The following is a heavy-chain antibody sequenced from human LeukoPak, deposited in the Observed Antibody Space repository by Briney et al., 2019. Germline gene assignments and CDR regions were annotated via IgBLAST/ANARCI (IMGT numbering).Heavy chain of an antibody. CDR2: ISHSGST. V-gene: IGHV4-59*01. Sequence: SETLSLTCTVSGGSINSYYWSWIRQPPGKGLEWIGYISHSGSTNYNPSLKSRVTISVDTSKNQFSLKLSSVTAADTAVYYCARDPYYYDSSGSPRGYAFDIWGQGTMVTVSS. CDR3: ARDPYYYDSSGSPRGYAFDI. J-gene: IGHJ3*02. CDR1: GGSINSYY. D-gene: IGHD3-22*01.